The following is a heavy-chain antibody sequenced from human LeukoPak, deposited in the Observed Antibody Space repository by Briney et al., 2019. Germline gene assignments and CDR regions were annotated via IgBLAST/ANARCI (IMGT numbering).Heavy chain of an antibody. Sequence: GESLKISCQASGYDFANFWIGWVRQLAGKGLDWMGIIYPGDSDTRYSPSFQGQVTISADKSISTTYLQWTSLKASDTAMYYCATQGTLTPHNAFDVWGQGTMVTVSS. D-gene: IGHD2-15*01. CDR3: ATQGTLTPHNAFDV. CDR1: GYDFANFW. V-gene: IGHV5-51*01. J-gene: IGHJ3*01. CDR2: IYPGDSDT.